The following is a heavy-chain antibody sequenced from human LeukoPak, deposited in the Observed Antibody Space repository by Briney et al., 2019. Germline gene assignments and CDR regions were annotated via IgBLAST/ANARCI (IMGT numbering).Heavy chain of an antibody. CDR3: VKDRRVTYYDFWSGYYREAFDI. CDR2: INSDGSST. V-gene: IGHV3-74*01. J-gene: IGHJ3*02. Sequence: PGGSLRLSCAASGFTFSSYWMHWVRGAPGTGLVWVSRINSDGSSTTYADSVKGRFTISRDNAKNTLYMQMNSLRAEDTGVYYCVKDRRVTYYDFWSGYYREAFDIWGQGTMVTVSS. D-gene: IGHD3-3*01. CDR1: GFTFSSYW.